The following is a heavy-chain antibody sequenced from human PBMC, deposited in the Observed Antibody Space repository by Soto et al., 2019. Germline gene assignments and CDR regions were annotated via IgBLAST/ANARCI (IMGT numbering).Heavy chain of an antibody. CDR3: AREPRDDYMISGGFDY. D-gene: IGHD4-4*01. J-gene: IGHJ4*02. CDR2: ISSGGSVI. CDR1: GFTFSDYY. V-gene: IGHV3-11*01. Sequence: QVQLVESGGGLVKPGGSLRLSCVASGFTFSDYYMSWFRQAPGKGLDWVSYISSGGSVIYSADSMKGRFTISRDNAKNSLYLQVNSLRAEDTAVYYCAREPRDDYMISGGFDYWGQGTLVTVSS.